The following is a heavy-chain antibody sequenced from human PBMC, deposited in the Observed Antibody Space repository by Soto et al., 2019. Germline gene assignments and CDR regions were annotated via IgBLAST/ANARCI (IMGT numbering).Heavy chain of an antibody. CDR3: ARSHITMVPDY. D-gene: IGHD3-10*01. Sequence: PGGSLRLSCAASGFTFSSYGMHWVRQAPGKGLEWVAVIWYDGSNKYYADSVKGRFTISRDNSKNTLYLQMNSLRAEDTAVYYCARSHITMVPDYWGQGTLVTVSS. J-gene: IGHJ4*02. CDR1: GFTFSSYG. V-gene: IGHV3-33*01. CDR2: IWYDGSNK.